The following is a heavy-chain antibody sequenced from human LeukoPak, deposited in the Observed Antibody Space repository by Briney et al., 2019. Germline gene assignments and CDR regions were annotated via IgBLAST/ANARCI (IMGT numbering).Heavy chain of an antibody. V-gene: IGHV3-74*01. Sequence: GYLRLSCAASGFTFSNNWMHWVRQAPGKGLVWVSRINSDGSTTTYADCVKSRFTISRDNAKNTLYPQMNTLRAEDTAVYYCARGDIYGYDCWGQGALVTVSS. D-gene: IGHD5-18*01. CDR2: INSDGSTT. J-gene: IGHJ4*02. CDR1: GFTFSNNW. CDR3: ARGDIYGYDC.